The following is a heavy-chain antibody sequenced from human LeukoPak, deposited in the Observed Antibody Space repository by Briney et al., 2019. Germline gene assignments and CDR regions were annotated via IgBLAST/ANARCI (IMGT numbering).Heavy chain of an antibody. V-gene: IGHV1-18*01. J-gene: IGHJ4*02. D-gene: IGHD2-2*01. Sequence: ASVKVSCKASGYIFSNYGISWVRQAPGQGLEWMGWMSAYSGDANYAQNLQGRVTMTTDTSTSTAYMELRSLRSDDTAVYYCARDLLCIGYCSSTNSPANDYWGQGTLVTVSS. CDR1: GYIFSNYG. CDR2: MSAYSGDA. CDR3: ARDLLCIGYCSSTNSPANDY.